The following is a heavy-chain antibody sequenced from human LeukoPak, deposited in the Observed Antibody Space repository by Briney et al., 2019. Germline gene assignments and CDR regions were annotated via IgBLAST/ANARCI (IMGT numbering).Heavy chain of an antibody. Sequence: GGSLRLSCVASGFTFSSTAMSWVRQAPGKGLEWVANINQDGSGEHYVDSVKGRFTISRDNAKNSVSLQMNSLRAEDTAMYYCARKVGKYSGWYNYWGQGTLVTVSS. V-gene: IGHV3-7*01. D-gene: IGHD6-19*01. J-gene: IGHJ4*02. CDR2: INQDGSGE. CDR3: ARKVGKYSGWYNY. CDR1: GFTFSSTA.